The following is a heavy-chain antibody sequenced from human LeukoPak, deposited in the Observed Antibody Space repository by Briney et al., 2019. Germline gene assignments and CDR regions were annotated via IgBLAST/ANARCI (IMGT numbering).Heavy chain of an antibody. Sequence: SETLSLTCTVSGGSVSSGSYYWSWIRQPPGKGLEWIGEINHSGSTNYNPSLKSRVTISVDTSKNQFSLKLSSVTAADTAVYYCARGGYDFWSGYSSNWFDPWGQGTLVTVSS. CDR2: INHSGST. CDR1: GGSVSSGSYY. V-gene: IGHV4-39*07. CDR3: ARGGYDFWSGYSSNWFDP. D-gene: IGHD3-3*01. J-gene: IGHJ5*02.